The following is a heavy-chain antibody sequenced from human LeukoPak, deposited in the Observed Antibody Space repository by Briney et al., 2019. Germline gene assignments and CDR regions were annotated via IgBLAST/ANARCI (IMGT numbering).Heavy chain of an antibody. Sequence: ASVKVSCKASGYTFTSYGINWVRQAPGQGLEWMGCISAYNGNTNYAHKLQGRVTMTTDTSTNTVYMELKSLRADDTAVYYCARYYYGSALEAGPILYWGQGTLVSVCS. CDR1: GYTFTSYG. J-gene: IGHJ4*02. D-gene: IGHD3-10*01. CDR3: ARYYYGSALEAGPILY. CDR2: ISAYNGNT. V-gene: IGHV1-18*01.